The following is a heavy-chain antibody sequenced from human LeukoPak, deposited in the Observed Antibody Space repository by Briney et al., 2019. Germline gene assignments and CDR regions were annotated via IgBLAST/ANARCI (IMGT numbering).Heavy chain of an antibody. CDR3: ATGVAGRYGMDV. CDR2: INPNSGGT. D-gene: IGHD2-15*01. Sequence: ASVKVSCKASGYTFTGYYMHWVRQAPGQGLEWMGRINPNSGGTNYAQKFQGRVTVTRDTSISTAYMELSRLRSDDTAVYYCATGVAGRYGMDVWGQGTTVTVSS. J-gene: IGHJ6*02. CDR1: GYTFTGYY. V-gene: IGHV1-2*06.